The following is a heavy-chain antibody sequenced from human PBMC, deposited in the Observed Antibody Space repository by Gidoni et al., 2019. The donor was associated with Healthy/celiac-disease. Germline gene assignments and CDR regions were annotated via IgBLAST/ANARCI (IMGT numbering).Heavy chain of an antibody. CDR2: IYYSGST. D-gene: IGHD3-10*01. CDR3: ARHRRTTMVRGINWFDP. Sequence: QLQLQESGPGLVKPSETLSLTCTVPGGSISSSSYYWGWIRQPPGKGLEWIWSIYYSGSTYYNPSLKSRVTISVDTSKNQFSLKLSSVTAADTAVYYCARHRRTTMVRGINWFDPWGQGTLVTVSS. CDR1: GGSISSSSYY. J-gene: IGHJ5*02. V-gene: IGHV4-39*01.